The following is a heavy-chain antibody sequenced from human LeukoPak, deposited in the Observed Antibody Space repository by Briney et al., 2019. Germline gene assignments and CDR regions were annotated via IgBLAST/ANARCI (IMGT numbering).Heavy chain of an antibody. CDR2: INDRGST. V-gene: IGHV4-34*01. J-gene: IGHJ4*02. D-gene: IGHD3-3*01. CDR1: GGSFSCYY. CDR3: ARDLGRFLEYPAH. Sequence: SETLSLTCAVYGGSFSCYYWTWIRQTPGKGLEWIGEINDRGSTDYNPSLKSRVSISVDTSKNQFSLKLTSVTAADTAFYYCARDLGRFLEYPAHLGQGTLVTVSS.